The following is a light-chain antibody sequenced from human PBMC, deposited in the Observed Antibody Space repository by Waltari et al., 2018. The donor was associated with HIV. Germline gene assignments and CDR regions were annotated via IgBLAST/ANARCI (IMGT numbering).Light chain of an antibody. CDR3: QSYDSGLSGSV. Sequence: QSVLTQPPSVSGAPGQRVTISRTGSSSNLRAGYVVHWYQQLPGTAPKLLIYANSNRASGVPDRFSGSKFGPSASLAITGLQAEDEANYYCQSYDSGLSGSVFGGGTKLTVL. J-gene: IGLJ2*01. CDR2: ANS. V-gene: IGLV1-40*01. CDR1: SSNLRAGYV.